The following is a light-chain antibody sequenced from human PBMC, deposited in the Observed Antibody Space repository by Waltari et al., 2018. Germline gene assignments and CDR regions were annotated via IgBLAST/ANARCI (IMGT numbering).Light chain of an antibody. CDR3: QQYNDWPPLT. Sequence: EVVMTQSPATLPVSPGERVTFPCRASQSVNRFVAWYQQKPGQAPRLLIYGASTRATGIPARFSGSGSGTEFTLTISSLQSEDFAVYYCQQYNDWPPLTFGGGTKLEIK. CDR2: GAS. J-gene: IGKJ4*01. CDR1: QSVNRF. V-gene: IGKV3-15*01.